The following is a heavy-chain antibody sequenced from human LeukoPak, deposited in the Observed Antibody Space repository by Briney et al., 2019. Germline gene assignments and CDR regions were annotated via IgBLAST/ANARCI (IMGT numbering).Heavy chain of an antibody. J-gene: IGHJ4*02. D-gene: IGHD3-3*01. V-gene: IGHV1-69*05. CDR3: ARGKADTIFGVVIQGFDY. CDR1: GGTFSSYA. CDR2: IVPIFGTA. Sequence: SVKVSCKASGGTFSSYAISWLRQAPGQGLEWMGGIVPIFGTANYAQKFQGRVTITTDESTSTAYMELSSLRSEDTAVYYCARGKADTIFGVVIQGFDYWGQGTLVTVSS.